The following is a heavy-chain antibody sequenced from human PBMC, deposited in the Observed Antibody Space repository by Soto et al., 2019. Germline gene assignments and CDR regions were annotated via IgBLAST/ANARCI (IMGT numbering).Heavy chain of an antibody. CDR2: IIPIFGTA. Sequence: ASVKVSCQASGGTFSRYAISWVRQAPGQGLEWMGGIIPIFGTANYAQKFQGRVTITADESTSTAYMELSSLRSEDTAVYYCARDLTTVTDDAFDIWGQGTMVTVSS. CDR1: GGTFSRYA. J-gene: IGHJ3*02. D-gene: IGHD4-17*01. CDR3: ARDLTTVTDDAFDI. V-gene: IGHV1-69*13.